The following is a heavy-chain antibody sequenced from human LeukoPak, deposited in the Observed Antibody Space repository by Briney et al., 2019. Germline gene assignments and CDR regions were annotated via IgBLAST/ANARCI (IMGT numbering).Heavy chain of an antibody. V-gene: IGHV1-69*01. D-gene: IGHD2-15*01. J-gene: IGHJ4*02. CDR1: GGTFSSYA. Sequence: GSSVKVSCKASGGTFSSYAISWVRQAPGQGLEWRGGIIPIFGTANYAQKFQGRVTITADESTSTAYMALSSLGSEDTAVYYCATIPRYCSGGSCFRDWGQGTLVTVSS. CDR2: IIPIFGTA. CDR3: ATIPRYCSGGSCFRD.